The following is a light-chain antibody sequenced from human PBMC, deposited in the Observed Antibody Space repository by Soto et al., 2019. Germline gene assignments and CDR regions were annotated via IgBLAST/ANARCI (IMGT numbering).Light chain of an antibody. CDR1: HSGTSTF. CDR3: QQYGRSPWT. CDR2: GAS. J-gene: IGKJ1*01. V-gene: IGKV3-20*01. Sequence: EIVLTQSPGTLSLSPGDRATLSCRASHSGTSTFLAWYQQKPGQALRLLIYGASSRATGIPDRFSGSGSGTDFTLTISRLEPEDFAVYYCQQYGRSPWTFGQGTKVEVK.